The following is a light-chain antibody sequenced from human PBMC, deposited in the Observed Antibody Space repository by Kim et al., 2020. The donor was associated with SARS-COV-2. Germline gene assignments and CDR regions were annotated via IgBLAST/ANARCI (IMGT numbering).Light chain of an antibody. Sequence: GTVTLTGGSRPGPVISIHYPYWLQQKPGQAPRTLIYDTSNKHSWTPARFSGFLLGGKAALTLSGAQPEDEADYYCLLSYSGGDAVVFGGGTQLT. CDR2: DTS. J-gene: IGLJ2*01. CDR1: PGPVISIHY. V-gene: IGLV7-46*01. CDR3: LLSYSGGDAVV.